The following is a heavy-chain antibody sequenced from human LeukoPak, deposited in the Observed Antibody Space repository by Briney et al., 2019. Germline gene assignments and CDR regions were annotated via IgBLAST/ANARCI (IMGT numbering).Heavy chain of an antibody. CDR1: GFTFSSYS. CDR3: ARDTSVDTAMANHDAFDI. Sequence: GGSLRLSCAASGFTFSSYSMNWVRRAPGKGLEWVSSISSSSSYIYYADSVKGRFTISRDNAKNSLYLQMNSLRAEDTAVYYCARDTSVDTAMANHDAFDIWGQGTMVTVSS. D-gene: IGHD5-18*01. V-gene: IGHV3-21*01. CDR2: ISSSSSYI. J-gene: IGHJ3*02.